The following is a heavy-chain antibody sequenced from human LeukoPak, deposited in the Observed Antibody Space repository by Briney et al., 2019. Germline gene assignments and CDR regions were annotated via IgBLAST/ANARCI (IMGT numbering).Heavy chain of an antibody. CDR1: GFTFSSYA. CDR2: ISGSGGST. V-gene: IGHV3-23*01. J-gene: IGHJ4*02. CDR3: ARETGYAYGRAPLDY. D-gene: IGHD5-18*01. Sequence: GGSLRLSCAASGFTFSSYAMSWVRQAPGKGLEWVSAISGSGGSTYYADSVKGRFTISRDNSKNTLYLQMNSLRSDDTAVYYCARETGYAYGRAPLDYWGQGTLVTVSS.